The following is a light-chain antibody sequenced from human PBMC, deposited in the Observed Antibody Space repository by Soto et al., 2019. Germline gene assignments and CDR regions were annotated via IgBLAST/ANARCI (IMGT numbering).Light chain of an antibody. CDR1: SSDVGGYNF. CDR3: CSYSGSNTIVV. CDR2: DVN. V-gene: IGLV2-14*03. Sequence: QSALTQPASVSGSPGQSITISCTGTSSDVGGYNFVSWYQQHPGKAPRLMIFDVNNRPSVVSTRFSGSKSGNTASLTISGLQAEDEADYYCCSYSGSNTIVVFGGGTKVTVL. J-gene: IGLJ2*01.